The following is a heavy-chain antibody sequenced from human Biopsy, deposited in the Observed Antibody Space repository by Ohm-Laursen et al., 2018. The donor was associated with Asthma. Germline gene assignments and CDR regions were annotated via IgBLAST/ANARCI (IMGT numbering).Heavy chain of an antibody. Sequence: SLRLSCAASRFTFSSYAMSWVRQAPGKGLEWVSAISGSGGSTYYADSVKGRPTISRDNSKNTLYLQMNSLRAEDTAVYYCASQSSGPDFWSGYYYFDYWGQGTLVTVSS. D-gene: IGHD3-3*01. CDR1: RFTFSSYA. CDR2: ISGSGGST. J-gene: IGHJ4*02. V-gene: IGHV3-23*01. CDR3: ASQSSGPDFWSGYYYFDY.